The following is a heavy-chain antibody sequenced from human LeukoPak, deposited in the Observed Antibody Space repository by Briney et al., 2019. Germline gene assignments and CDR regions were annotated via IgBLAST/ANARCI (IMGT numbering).Heavy chain of an antibody. J-gene: IGHJ6*03. CDR3: ARGGWLQLNYYYMDV. Sequence: SVTVSCKASGGTFSSYAISWVRQAPGQGLEWMGGIIPIFGTANYAQKFQGRVTITTDESTSTAYMELSSLRSEDTAVYYCARGGWLQLNYYYMDVWGKGTTVTVSS. V-gene: IGHV1-69*05. D-gene: IGHD5-24*01. CDR2: IIPIFGTA. CDR1: GGTFSSYA.